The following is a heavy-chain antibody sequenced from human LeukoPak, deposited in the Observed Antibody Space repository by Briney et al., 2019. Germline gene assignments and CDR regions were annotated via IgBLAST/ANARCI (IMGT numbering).Heavy chain of an antibody. CDR1: GGSISSYY. Sequence: SETLSLTCTVSGGSISSYYWSWIRRPAGKGLEWIGRIYTSGSTNYNPSLKSRVTMSVDTSKNQFSLKLSSVTAADTAVYYCARDRYYDFRSGYSNYFDYWGQGTLVTVSS. J-gene: IGHJ4*02. V-gene: IGHV4-4*07. D-gene: IGHD3-3*01. CDR3: ARDRYYDFRSGYSNYFDY. CDR2: IYTSGST.